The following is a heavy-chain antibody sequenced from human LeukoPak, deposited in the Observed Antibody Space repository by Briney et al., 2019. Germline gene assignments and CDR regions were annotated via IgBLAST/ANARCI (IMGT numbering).Heavy chain of an antibody. CDR2: IIPIIGIA. CDR3: ARDSLEYGDQNPNYYYYGMDV. V-gene: IGHV1-69*04. CDR1: GGTFSSYA. Sequence: SVTVSCKSSGGTFSSYAISWVRHAPGQGLEWVGRIIPIIGIANSAQKFPGRVTITADKSTSTAYMELSSLSSEDTAVYYCARDSLEYGDQNPNYYYYGMDVWGQGTTVTVSS. J-gene: IGHJ6*02. D-gene: IGHD4-17*01.